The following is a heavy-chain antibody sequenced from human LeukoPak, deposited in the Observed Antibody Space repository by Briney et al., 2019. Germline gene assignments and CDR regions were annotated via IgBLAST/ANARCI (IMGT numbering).Heavy chain of an antibody. D-gene: IGHD5-18*01. Sequence: PGGSLRLSCAASGFTFDDYAMHWVRQAPGKGLEWVSGISWNSGSIGYADSVKGRFTISRDNAKNSLYLQMNSLRAEDTALYYCAKGGQLWLGSYYYYYGMDVWGQGTTVTVSS. CDR2: ISWNSGSI. J-gene: IGHJ6*02. V-gene: IGHV3-9*01. CDR1: GFTFDDYA. CDR3: AKGGQLWLGSYYYYYGMDV.